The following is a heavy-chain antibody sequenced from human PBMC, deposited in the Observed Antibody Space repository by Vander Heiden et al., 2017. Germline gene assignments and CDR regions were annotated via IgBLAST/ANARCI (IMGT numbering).Heavy chain of an antibody. Sequence: EVQLVESGGGLIQPGGSLRLSCAASGFTVSSNYMRWVRQAPGKGLEWVSVIYSGGSTYYADSVKGRFTISRDNSKNTLYLQMNSLRAEDTAVYYCASMPHNWGAYYYYYGMDVWGQGTTVTVSS. CDR2: IYSGGST. D-gene: IGHD7-27*01. J-gene: IGHJ6*02. V-gene: IGHV3-53*01. CDR1: GFTVSSNY. CDR3: ASMPHNWGAYYYYYGMDV.